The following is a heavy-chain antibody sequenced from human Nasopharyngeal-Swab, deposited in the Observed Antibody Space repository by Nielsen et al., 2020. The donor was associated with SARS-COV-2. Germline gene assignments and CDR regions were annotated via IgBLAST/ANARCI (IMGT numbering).Heavy chain of an antibody. Sequence: VRQAPGKGLEWVSVIYSGGSTYYADSVKGRFTISRDNSKKTLFLQMNSLRVEDTAVYYCAKVRSWRLDALDSWGQGTLVTVSS. J-gene: IGHJ4*02. D-gene: IGHD6-13*01. V-gene: IGHV3-23*03. CDR2: IYSGGST. CDR3: AKVRSWRLDALDS.